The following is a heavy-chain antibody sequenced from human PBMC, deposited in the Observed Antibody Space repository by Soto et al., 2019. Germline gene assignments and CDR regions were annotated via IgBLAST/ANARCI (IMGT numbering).Heavy chain of an antibody. D-gene: IGHD6-6*01. CDR1: GFTFSSYA. Sequence: GGSLRLSCAASGFTFSSYAMHWVRQAPGKGLEWVAVISYDGSNKYYADSVKGRFTISRDNSKNTLYLQMNSLRAEDTAVYYCARGSSWLDYWGQGTLVTVSS. V-gene: IGHV3-30-3*01. CDR2: ISYDGSNK. CDR3: ARGSSWLDY. J-gene: IGHJ4*02.